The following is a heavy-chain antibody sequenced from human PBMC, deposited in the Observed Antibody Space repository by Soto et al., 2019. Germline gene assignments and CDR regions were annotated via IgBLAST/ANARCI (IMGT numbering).Heavy chain of an antibody. CDR3: AKTTKVGYCSGGTCSTFDS. CDR2: ISASGGST. Sequence: GSLRLSCAASGFTFTSDAMSWVRQSPGKGLEWVSAISASGGSTYYADSVKGRFTISRDNSKNMLYLQVNSLRAEDTAVYYCAKTTKVGYCSGGTCSTFDSWGQGTRVTVSS. J-gene: IGHJ4*02. CDR1: GFTFTSDA. V-gene: IGHV3-23*01. D-gene: IGHD2-15*01.